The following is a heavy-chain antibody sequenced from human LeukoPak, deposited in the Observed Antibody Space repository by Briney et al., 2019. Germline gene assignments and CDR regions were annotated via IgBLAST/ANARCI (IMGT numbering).Heavy chain of an antibody. Sequence: PGGSLRLSCAASGFTFSSYSMNWVRQAPGKGLEWVSSISSSSSYIYYADSVKGRFTISRDNAKNSLYLQMNSLGAEDTAVYYCARDNDYGEYNWFDPWGQGTLVTVSS. V-gene: IGHV3-21*01. CDR3: ARDNDYGEYNWFDP. CDR1: GFTFSSYS. CDR2: ISSSSSYI. D-gene: IGHD4-17*01. J-gene: IGHJ5*02.